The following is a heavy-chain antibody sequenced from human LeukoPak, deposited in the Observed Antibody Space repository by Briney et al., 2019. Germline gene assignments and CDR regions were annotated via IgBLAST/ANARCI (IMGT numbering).Heavy chain of an antibody. J-gene: IGHJ4*02. CDR3: ARKHYYDSSGFFPPMDY. Sequence: PGGSLRLSCAASGFSFSSCAMSWVRQAPGKGLEWVSGISGSGDSTDYADSVKGRFTISRDNSKNTLYLQINSLRAEDTAVYYCARKHYYDSSGFFPPMDYWGQGTLVTVSS. D-gene: IGHD3-22*01. V-gene: IGHV3-23*01. CDR1: GFSFSSCA. CDR2: ISGSGDST.